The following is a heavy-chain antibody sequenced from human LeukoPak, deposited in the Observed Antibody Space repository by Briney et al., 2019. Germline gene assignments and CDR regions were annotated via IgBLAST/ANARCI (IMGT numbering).Heavy chain of an antibody. V-gene: IGHV4-38-2*02. CDR3: AREIRKAAADNVY. CDR1: GYSISSGYY. Sequence: SETLSLTCTVSGYSISSGYYWGWIRQPPGKGLEWIGSIYHSGSTYYNPSLKSRVTISVDTSKNQFSLKLSSVTAADTAVYYCAREIRKAAADNVYWGQGTLVTVSS. J-gene: IGHJ4*02. CDR2: IYHSGST. D-gene: IGHD6-13*01.